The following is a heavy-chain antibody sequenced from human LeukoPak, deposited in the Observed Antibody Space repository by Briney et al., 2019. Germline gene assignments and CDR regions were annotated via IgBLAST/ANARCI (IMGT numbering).Heavy chain of an antibody. Sequence: GGSLRLSCAASGFTVSRNYMSWVRQAPGKGLEWVSVIYSGGSTYYADSVKGRFTISRDNSKNTLYLQMNSLRAEDTAVYYCAREKGVITTSYFDYWGQGTLVTVSS. CDR2: IYSGGST. CDR1: GFTVSRNY. CDR3: AREKGVITTSYFDY. V-gene: IGHV3-66*01. J-gene: IGHJ4*02. D-gene: IGHD3-22*01.